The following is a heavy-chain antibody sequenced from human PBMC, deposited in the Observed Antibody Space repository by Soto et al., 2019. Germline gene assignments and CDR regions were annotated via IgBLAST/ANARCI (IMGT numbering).Heavy chain of an antibody. V-gene: IGHV1-8*01. Sequence: ASVKVSCKASGYTFTSYDINWVRQATGQGLEWMGWMNPNSGNTGYAQKFQGRVTMTRNTSISTAYMELSSLRSEDTAVYYCARVGSRLTKKTVYYYYMDVWGKGTTVTVSS. CDR1: GYTFTSYD. J-gene: IGHJ6*03. CDR3: ARVGSRLTKKTVYYYYMDV. D-gene: IGHD1-26*01. CDR2: MNPNSGNT.